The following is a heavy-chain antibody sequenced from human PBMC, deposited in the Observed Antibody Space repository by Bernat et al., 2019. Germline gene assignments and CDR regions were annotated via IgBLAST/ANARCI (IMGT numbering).Heavy chain of an antibody. V-gene: IGHV1-18*01. CDR1: GYTFYSYG. D-gene: IGHD1-26*01. Sequence: QVQLVQSGPEVKKPGASVKVSCKPSGYTFYSYGITWVRQAPGQGLEWMGWISAYDANTNYAQKFQGRVTMTRDTSTSTAYMDLTSLRSDDTAVYFCARTSYSGSDYPYFDYWGQGILVTVSS. J-gene: IGHJ4*02. CDR3: ARTSYSGSDYPYFDY. CDR2: ISAYDANT.